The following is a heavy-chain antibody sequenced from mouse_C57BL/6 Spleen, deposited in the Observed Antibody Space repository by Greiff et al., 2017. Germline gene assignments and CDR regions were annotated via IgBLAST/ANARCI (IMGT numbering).Heavy chain of an antibody. V-gene: IGHV4-1*01. CDR2: INPDSSTI. CDR3: ARDSSGYDY. J-gene: IGHJ2*01. D-gene: IGHD3-2*02. Sequence: AAAGIDFSRYWMCWVRRAPGKGLEWIGEINPDSSTINYAPSLKDKFIISRDNAKNTLYLQMSKVRSEDTALYYCARDSSGYDYWGQGTTLTVSS. CDR1: GIDFSRYW.